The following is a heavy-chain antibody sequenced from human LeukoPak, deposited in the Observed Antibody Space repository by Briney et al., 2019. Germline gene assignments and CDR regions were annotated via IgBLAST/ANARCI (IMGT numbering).Heavy chain of an antibody. Sequence: GESLRISCKGSGYSFTSYWINLVRQMPGKGLEWMGRIDPSDSYTNYSPSFQGQVTISADKSISTAYLQWRSLKASDTAMYYCARRSGSDALDIWGQGTMVTVSS. V-gene: IGHV5-10-1*04. CDR3: ARRSGSDALDI. J-gene: IGHJ3*02. CDR1: GYSFTSYW. D-gene: IGHD3-10*01. CDR2: IDPSDSYT.